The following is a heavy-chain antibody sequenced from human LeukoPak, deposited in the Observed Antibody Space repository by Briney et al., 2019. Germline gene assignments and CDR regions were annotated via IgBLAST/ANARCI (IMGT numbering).Heavy chain of an antibody. Sequence: TSETLSLTCTVSGGSISGSHYYWGWIRQPPGKGLEWIGSIYYSGSTYYSPSLKSRVSISVDTSKGQFSLKLSSLTAADTAVYYCAILPASDTFYYDTSGYYRPGVHWGQGTLVTVSS. V-gene: IGHV4-39*07. CDR2: IYYSGST. D-gene: IGHD3-22*01. CDR1: GGSISGSHYY. CDR3: AILPASDTFYYDTSGYYRPGVH. J-gene: IGHJ4*02.